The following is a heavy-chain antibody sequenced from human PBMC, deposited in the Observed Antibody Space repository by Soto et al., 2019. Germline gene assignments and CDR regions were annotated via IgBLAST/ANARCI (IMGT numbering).Heavy chain of an antibody. CDR3: ARDMELRDGMDV. D-gene: IGHD1-26*01. CDR2: IYPGDSDT. J-gene: IGHJ6*02. CDR1: GYSFTNNC. V-gene: IGHV5-51*01. Sequence: PGESLKNSCKGSGYSFTNNCIGWVRQMPGKGLEWMGIIYPGDSDTRYSPSFQGQVTISADKSISIAYLQWSSLKASDSAMYYCARDMELRDGMDVWGQRTTVIVSS.